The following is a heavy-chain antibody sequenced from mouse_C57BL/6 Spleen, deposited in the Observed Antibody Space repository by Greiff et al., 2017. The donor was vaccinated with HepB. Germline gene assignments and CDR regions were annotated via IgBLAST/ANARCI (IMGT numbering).Heavy chain of an antibody. D-gene: IGHD4-1*01. Sequence: DVMLVESGGGLVKPGGSLKLSCAASGFTFSSYAMSWVRQTPEKRLEWVATISDGGSYTYYPDNVKGRFTISRDNAKNNLYLQMSHLKSEDTAMYYCAREALGHWYFDVWGTGTTVTVSS. CDR2: ISDGGSYT. V-gene: IGHV5-4*01. CDR1: GFTFSSYA. CDR3: AREALGHWYFDV. J-gene: IGHJ1*03.